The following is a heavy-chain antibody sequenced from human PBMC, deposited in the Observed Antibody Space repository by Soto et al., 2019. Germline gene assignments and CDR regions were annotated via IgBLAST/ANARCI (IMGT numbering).Heavy chain of an antibody. V-gene: IGHV3-30*14. J-gene: IGHJ4*02. CDR3: ARGLGSFFDY. CDR2: ISYDGNNK. Sequence: GGSLTLSCPASGFSYSRYTMHWVRQAPGKGLEWVAVISYDGNNKFYADSVKGRFTISTDSSKTAMFLQMNTLRAEDTAVYYCARGLGSFFDYGGQGTLVNVSS. CDR1: GFSYSRYT. D-gene: IGHD3-9*01.